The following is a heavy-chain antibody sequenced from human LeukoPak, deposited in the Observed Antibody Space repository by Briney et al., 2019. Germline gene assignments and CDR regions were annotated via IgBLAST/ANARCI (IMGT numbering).Heavy chain of an antibody. D-gene: IGHD6-19*01. J-gene: IGHJ4*02. CDR1: GFTFRSHW. CDR2: INQDGSEK. V-gene: IGHV3-7*05. Sequence: GGSLRLSCAASGFTFRSHWMTWVRQAPGKGLEWVANINQDGSEKYYVDSVKGRFTISRDNAKNSLYLQMNSQRAEDTAVYYCARDRGYSSGWYYWGQGTLVTVSS. CDR3: ARDRGYSSGWYY.